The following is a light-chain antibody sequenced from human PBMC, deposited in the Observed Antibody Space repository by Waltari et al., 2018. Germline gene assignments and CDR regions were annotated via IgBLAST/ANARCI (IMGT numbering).Light chain of an antibody. CDR1: QSVYNF. V-gene: IGKV3-11*01. Sequence: EVVLTQSPATLSLSPGQRPTLSCRASQSVYNFLAWYQQKPGQAPRLLIYAASQRATGIPARFSGRGSGTDFTLTISSLEPEDVAVYYCQQRANWPPLTFGGGTKVEIK. J-gene: IGKJ4*01. CDR3: QQRANWPPLT. CDR2: AAS.